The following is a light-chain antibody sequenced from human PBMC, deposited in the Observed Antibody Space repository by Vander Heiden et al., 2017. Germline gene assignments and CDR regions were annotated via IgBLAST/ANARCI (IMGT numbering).Light chain of an antibody. Sequence: ELILPQSPGTLSVSPGETATLSCRARQSVSTNLAWYQQKPGQAPRLLIYGAVNRATGVPDRFRGSGIGTECTLTISSLQSEDVAVYYCQQYNDWHLFTFGHGTKVDVK. V-gene: IGKV3-15*01. CDR2: GAV. CDR3: QQYNDWHLFT. J-gene: IGKJ3*01. CDR1: QSVSTN.